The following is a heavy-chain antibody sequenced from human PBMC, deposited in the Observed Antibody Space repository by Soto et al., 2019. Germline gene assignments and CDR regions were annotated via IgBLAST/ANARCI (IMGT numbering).Heavy chain of an antibody. V-gene: IGHV1-69*13. Sequence: GASVEVSCRASGGSFSNFGISWVRQAPGQGLEWMGGIVPVFGRPNYAQRFRGRLTITADESTSTGHMELISLRSDDTAVYYCAREGSGYNFWGQGTQVTVSS. D-gene: IGHD5-12*01. CDR3: AREGSGYNF. CDR2: IVPVFGRP. J-gene: IGHJ4*02. CDR1: GGSFSNFG.